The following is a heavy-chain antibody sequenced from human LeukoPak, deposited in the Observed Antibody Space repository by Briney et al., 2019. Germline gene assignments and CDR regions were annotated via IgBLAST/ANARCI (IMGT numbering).Heavy chain of an antibody. CDR2: INHSGST. CDR3: ARRPSKRGYSYGYPRWFDP. CDR1: GGSLSGYY. Sequence: SETLSLTCAVYGGSLSGYYWSWIRQPPGKGLEWIGEINHSGSTNYNPSLKSRVTISADTSKNQFSLKLSSVTAADTAVYYCARRPSKRGYSYGYPRWFDPWGQGTLVTVSS. V-gene: IGHV4-34*01. J-gene: IGHJ5*02. D-gene: IGHD5-18*01.